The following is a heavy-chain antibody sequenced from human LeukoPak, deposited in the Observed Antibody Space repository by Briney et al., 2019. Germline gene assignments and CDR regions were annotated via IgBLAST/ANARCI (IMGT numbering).Heavy chain of an antibody. CDR3: ARVLMVYAVYYFDY. V-gene: IGHV3-21*01. J-gene: IGHJ4*02. CDR2: ISSSSSYI. CDR1: GFTFSSYS. D-gene: IGHD2-8*01. Sequence: GGSLRLSCAASGFTFSSYSMNWVRQAPGKGLEWVSSISSSSSYIYYADSVKGRFTISRDNAKNSLYLQMNSLRAEDTVVYYCARVLMVYAVYYFDYWGQGTLVTVSS.